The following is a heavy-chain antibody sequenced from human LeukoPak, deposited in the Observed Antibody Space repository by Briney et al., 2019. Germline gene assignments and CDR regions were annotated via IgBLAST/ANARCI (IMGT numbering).Heavy chain of an antibody. CDR2: IRPDGSDQ. J-gene: IGHJ4*02. CDR1: GFTFDDFW. CDR3: ASNRRGDS. V-gene: IGHV3-7*01. Sequence: PGGSLRLSCAASGFTFDDFWMSWVRQSPGKGLEWVANIRPDGSDQYYVDSVKGRFTISRDNAKNSLFLQMISLRADDTAVYYCASNRRGDSWGQGTLVTVSS. D-gene: IGHD1-14*01.